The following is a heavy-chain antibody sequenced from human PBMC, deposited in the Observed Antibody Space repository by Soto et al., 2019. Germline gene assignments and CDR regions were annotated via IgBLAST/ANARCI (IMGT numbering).Heavy chain of an antibody. CDR1: GFTFSSYA. Sequence: GGSLRLSCAASGFTFSSYAMSWVRQAPGKGLEWVSAISCSGGSTYYADSVKGRFTISRDNSKNTLYLQMNSLRAEDTAVYYCAKDRSGYEPHQYYFDYWGQGTLVTVSS. V-gene: IGHV3-23*01. D-gene: IGHD5-12*01. CDR3: AKDRSGYEPHQYYFDY. CDR2: ISCSGGST. J-gene: IGHJ4*02.